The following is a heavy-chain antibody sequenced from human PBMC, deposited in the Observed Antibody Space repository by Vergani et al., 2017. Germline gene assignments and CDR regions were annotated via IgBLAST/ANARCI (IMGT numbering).Heavy chain of an antibody. CDR1: GYTFTSYD. CDR2: MNPNSGNP. CDR3: ARDLGLGSYYCSRYYYYYYGMDV. Sequence: QVQLVQSGAEVKKPGASVKVSCKASGYTFTSYDINWVRQATGQGLEWMGWMNPNSGNPGYAQKFQGRVTMTRNTSISTAYMELSSLRSEETAVYYCARDLGLGSYYCSRYYYYYYGMDVWGQGTTVTVSS. J-gene: IGHJ6*02. V-gene: IGHV1-8*01. D-gene: IGHD1-26*01.